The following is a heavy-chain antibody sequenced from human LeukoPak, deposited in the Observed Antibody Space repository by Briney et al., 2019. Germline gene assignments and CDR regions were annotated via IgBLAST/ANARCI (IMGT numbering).Heavy chain of an antibody. J-gene: IGHJ4*02. V-gene: IGHV1-18*01. D-gene: IGHD3-16*02. CDR1: GYTFTSYG. Sequence: ASVKVSCKASGYTFTSYGISWVRQAPGQGLEWMGWISAYNGNTNYAQKLQGRVTMTTDTSTSTAYMELRSLRSDDTAVYYCARVTMITFGGVIVRTPIDYWGQGTLVTVSS. CDR3: ARVTMITFGGVIVRTPIDY. CDR2: ISAYNGNT.